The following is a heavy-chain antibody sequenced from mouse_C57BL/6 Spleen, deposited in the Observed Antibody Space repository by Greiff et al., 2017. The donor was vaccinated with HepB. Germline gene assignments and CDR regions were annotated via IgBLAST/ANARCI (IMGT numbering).Heavy chain of an antibody. D-gene: IGHD4-1*01. V-gene: IGHV1-59*01. CDR3: ARSKDGTSDY. J-gene: IGHJ2*01. Sequence: VQLQQPGAELVRPGTSVKLSCKASGYTFTSYWMHWVKQRPGQGLEWIGVIDPSDSYTNYNQKFKGKATLTVDTSSSTAYMQLSSLTSEDSAVYYCARSKDGTSDYWGQGTTLTVSS. CDR2: IDPSDSYT. CDR1: GYTFTSYW.